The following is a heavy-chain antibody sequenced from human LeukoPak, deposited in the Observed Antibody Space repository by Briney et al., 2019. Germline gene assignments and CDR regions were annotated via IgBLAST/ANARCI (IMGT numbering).Heavy chain of an antibody. V-gene: IGHV3-64*01. CDR3: TRDRHAGSWYTCPDY. J-gene: IGHJ4*02. CDR2: ISSNGGST. CDR1: GFIFSTCA. Sequence: GGSLRLSCATSGFIFSTCAMHWVRQAPGKGLEYVSAISSNGGSTYYANSVKGRFTISRDNSKNTLYLQMGSLRAEDMAVYYCTRDRHAGSWYTCPDYWGQGTLVTVSS. D-gene: IGHD6-13*01.